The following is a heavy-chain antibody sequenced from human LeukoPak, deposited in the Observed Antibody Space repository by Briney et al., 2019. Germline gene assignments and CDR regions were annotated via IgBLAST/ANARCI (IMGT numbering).Heavy chain of an antibody. CDR2: TRGNGET. J-gene: IGHJ4*02. CDR3: ARPSWVSSTAAVR. Sequence: GGSLRLSCAASGLSFSSFAMSWVRQGPARGLEWVSSTRGNGETFYADSVKGGFTRSSDSSRNTVYYQLNNLRVADTAIYYRARPSWVSSTAAVRWGQGTMVTVSS. V-gene: IGHV3-23*01. CDR1: GLSFSSFA. D-gene: IGHD3-16*01.